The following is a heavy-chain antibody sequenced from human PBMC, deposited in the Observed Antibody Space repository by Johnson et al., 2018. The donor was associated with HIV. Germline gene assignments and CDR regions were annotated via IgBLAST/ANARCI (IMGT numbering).Heavy chain of an antibody. CDR2: ISSSGSTI. Sequence: QVQLVESGGGLVQPGGSLRLSCAASGFTFSDYYMSWIRQAPGKGLEWISYISSSGSTIYYADSVKGRFTISRDNSKNTLYLQMNSLRAEDTAVYYCAREGRTGPDTFDIWGQGTMLTVSS. J-gene: IGHJ3*02. CDR1: GFTFSDYY. V-gene: IGHV3-11*04. CDR3: AREGRTGPDTFDI.